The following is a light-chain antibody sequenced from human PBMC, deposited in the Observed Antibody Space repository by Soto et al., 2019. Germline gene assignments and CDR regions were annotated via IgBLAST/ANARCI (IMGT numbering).Light chain of an antibody. CDR3: QKHNSAPYT. V-gene: IGKV1-27*01. CDR1: QAISNC. Sequence: DIQMTQSPSSLSASVGDRVTITCRASQAISNCLAWYQQKPGKVPKLLIYAASTLQSGVPSRFSGSGSGTDFTLTISSLQPEDGATYYCQKHNSAPYTFGQGTKLEIK. CDR2: AAS. J-gene: IGKJ2*01.